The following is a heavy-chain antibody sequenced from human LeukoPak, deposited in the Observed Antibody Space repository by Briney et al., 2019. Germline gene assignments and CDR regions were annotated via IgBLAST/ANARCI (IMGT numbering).Heavy chain of an antibody. Sequence: ASVKVSCKASGYTFTGYYMHWVRQASGQGLEWMGWINPNSGGTNYAQKFQGRVTMTRDTSISTAYMELSRLRSDDTAVYYCARDEVDYYDSSGYSPDYWGQGTLVTVSS. CDR1: GYTFTGYY. J-gene: IGHJ4*02. V-gene: IGHV1-2*02. D-gene: IGHD3-22*01. CDR2: INPNSGGT. CDR3: ARDEVDYYDSSGYSPDY.